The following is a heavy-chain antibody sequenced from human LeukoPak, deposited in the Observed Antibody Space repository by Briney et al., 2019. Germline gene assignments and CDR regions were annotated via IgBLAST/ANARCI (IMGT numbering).Heavy chain of an antibody. J-gene: IGHJ3*02. V-gene: IGHV4-38-2*02. D-gene: IGHD5-18*01. CDR3: ARDGGVDMGYSYGSFGAFDI. Sequence: PSETLSLTCAVSGYSISSGYYWGWIRQPPGKGLEWIGSIYHSGSTYYNPSLKSRVTISVDTSKNQFSLKLSSVTAADTAVYYCARDGGVDMGYSYGSFGAFDIWGQGTKVTVSS. CDR2: IYHSGST. CDR1: GYSISSGYY.